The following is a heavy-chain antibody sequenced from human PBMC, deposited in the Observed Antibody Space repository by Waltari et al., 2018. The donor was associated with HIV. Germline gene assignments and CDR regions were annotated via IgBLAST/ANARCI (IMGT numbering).Heavy chain of an antibody. CDR1: GGSFSGYY. CDR2: INHSGST. J-gene: IGHJ4*02. Sequence: QVQLQQWGAGLLKPSETLSLTCAVYGGSFSGYYWSWIRQPPGKGLEWIGEINHSGSTNYNPSLKSRVTISVDTSKNQFSLKLSSVTAADTAVYYCARGAARVGIVVVVAAQYYYFDYWGQGTLVTVSS. CDR3: ARGAARVGIVVVVAAQYYYFDY. D-gene: IGHD2-15*01. V-gene: IGHV4-34*01.